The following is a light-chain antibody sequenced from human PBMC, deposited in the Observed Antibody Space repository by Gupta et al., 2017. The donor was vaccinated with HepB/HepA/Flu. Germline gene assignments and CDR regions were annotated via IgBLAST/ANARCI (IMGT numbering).Light chain of an antibody. CDR3: LQHNGYPLT. J-gene: IGKJ5*01. Sequence: DIQMTQSPSSLSASVGDRVPSTCRACQGMSDDLSWYQQKPGRAPKRLIYSASSLQNGVPSRFSGSGSGTEFTLTISSLQPEDSAIYYCLQHNGYPLTFGQGTRLEI. CDR2: SAS. V-gene: IGKV1-17*01. CDR1: QGMSDD.